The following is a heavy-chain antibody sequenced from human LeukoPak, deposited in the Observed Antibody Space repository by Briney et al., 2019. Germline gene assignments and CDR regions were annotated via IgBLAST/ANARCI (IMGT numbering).Heavy chain of an antibody. CDR2: IYTSGST. CDR1: GYSISSGSYY. Sequence: PSETLSLTCTVSGYSISSGSYYWSWIRQPAGKGLEWIGRIYTSGSTNYNPSLKSRVTISVDTSKNQFSLKLSSVTAADTAVYYCARASYNWNDERWWFDPWGQGTLVTVSS. CDR3: ARASYNWNDERWWFDP. J-gene: IGHJ5*02. V-gene: IGHV4-61*02. D-gene: IGHD1-1*01.